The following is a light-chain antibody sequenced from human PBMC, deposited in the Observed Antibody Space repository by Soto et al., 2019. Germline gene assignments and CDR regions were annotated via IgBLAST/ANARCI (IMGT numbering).Light chain of an antibody. CDR3: QQYGSSPVT. CDR2: GAS. CDR1: QSVSSSF. Sequence: EIVLTQSPGTLSLSPGDGATLSCRASQSVSSSFLAWYQQKPGQAPRLLIFGASSRATGIPDRFSGSGSGTDFTLTISRLEPEDFAVFYCQQYGSSPVTFGQGTKLEIK. V-gene: IGKV3-20*01. J-gene: IGKJ2*01.